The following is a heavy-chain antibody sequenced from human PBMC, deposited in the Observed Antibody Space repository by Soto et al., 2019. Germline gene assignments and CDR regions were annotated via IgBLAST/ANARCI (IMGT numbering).Heavy chain of an antibody. Sequence: SVKVSCKASGGTFSSYTISWVRQAPGQGLEWMGRIIPILGIANYAQRFQGRVTITADKSTSTAYMELSSLRSEDTAVYYCARGLDSYDILTGSLCYWGQGTLVTVSS. CDR3: ARGLDSYDILTGSLCY. V-gene: IGHV1-69*02. J-gene: IGHJ4*02. CDR2: IIPILGIA. D-gene: IGHD3-9*01. CDR1: GGTFSSYT.